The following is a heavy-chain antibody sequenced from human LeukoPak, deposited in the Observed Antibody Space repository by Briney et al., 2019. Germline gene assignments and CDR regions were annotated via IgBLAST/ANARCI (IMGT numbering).Heavy chain of an antibody. CDR2: IYYAGST. CDR3: ARVRDKWLRHPYYFDY. D-gene: IGHD5-12*01. V-gene: IGHV4-39*07. Sequence: SETLSLTCTVSGGSTSSSSYYWGWIRQPPGKGLEWIGTIYYAGSTDYNPSLKSRFTISIDTSKNQFSLKLYSVTAADTAMYYCARVRDKWLRHPYYFDYWGQGTLVTVSS. J-gene: IGHJ4*02. CDR1: GGSTSSSSYY.